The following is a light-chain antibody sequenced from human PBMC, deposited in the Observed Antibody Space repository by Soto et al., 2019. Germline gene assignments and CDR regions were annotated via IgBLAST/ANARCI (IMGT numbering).Light chain of an antibody. V-gene: IGKV3-11*01. Sequence: EIVLTQSLATLSLSPGEGGTLXCRASESVTDYLAWYQQKPGQAPRLLVYDVSNRAAGIPTRFSGGGSGTDFTLTISNVEPEDFAVYYCQQRSDWPWTFGQGTKVDIK. CDR1: ESVTDY. CDR2: DVS. CDR3: QQRSDWPWT. J-gene: IGKJ1*01.